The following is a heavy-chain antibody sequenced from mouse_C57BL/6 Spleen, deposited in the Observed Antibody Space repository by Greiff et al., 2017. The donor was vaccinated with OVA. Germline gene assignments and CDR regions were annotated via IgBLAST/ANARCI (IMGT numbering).Heavy chain of an antibody. CDR2: INPNNGGT. V-gene: IGHV1-26*01. D-gene: IGHD1-1*01. Sequence: EVQLQQSGPELVKPGASVKISCKASGYTFTDYYMNWVKQSHGKSLEWIGDINPNNGGTSYNQKFKGKATLTVDKSSSTAYMELRSLTSEDSAVYYCARGDYYGLLEGFDYWGQGTTLTVSS. CDR3: ARGDYYGLLEGFDY. CDR1: GYTFTDYY. J-gene: IGHJ2*01.